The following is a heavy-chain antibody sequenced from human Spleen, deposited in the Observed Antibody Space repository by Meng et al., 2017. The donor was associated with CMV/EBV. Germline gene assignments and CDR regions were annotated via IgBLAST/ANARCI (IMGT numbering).Heavy chain of an antibody. CDR2: ISGSGGNM. V-gene: IGHV3-23*01. J-gene: IGHJ5*02. CDR1: GFSFSIHA. D-gene: IGHD3-10*01. Sequence: GESLKISCAASGFSFSIHAMSWVRQAPGKGLEWVSGISGSGGNMLYADSVKGRFTISRDNSKNTLYLQMNSLRSDDTAVYYCAKMKLLARNFFDPWGQGTLVTVSS. CDR3: AKMKLLARNFFDP.